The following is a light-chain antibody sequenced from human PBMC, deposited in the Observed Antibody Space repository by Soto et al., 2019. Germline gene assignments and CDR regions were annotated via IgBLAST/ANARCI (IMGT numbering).Light chain of an antibody. CDR1: QSISSY. CDR3: QHYYSYPQT. J-gene: IGKJ1*01. CDR2: AAS. Sequence: AIRMTQSPSSLSASTGDRVTITCRASQSISSYLAWYQQKPGRAPKLLISAASTLQSGVPSRFSGSGSGTDFTLTISGLQSEDFATYYCQHYYSYPQTFGQGTKVEIK. V-gene: IGKV1-8*01.